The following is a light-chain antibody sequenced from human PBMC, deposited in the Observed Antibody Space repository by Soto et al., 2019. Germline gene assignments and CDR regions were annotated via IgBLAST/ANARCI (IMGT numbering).Light chain of an antibody. V-gene: IGKV1-5*01. J-gene: IGKJ1*01. Sequence: DIQMTQSPSTLSASVGDRVSITCRASHSISGWLAWYQQKPGKAPKLLIYDASTLESGVPSRFRGSGSGTEFTLTISSLQPEDFATYYCLQDYNYPWSFGQGTKVDIK. CDR2: DAS. CDR3: LQDYNYPWS. CDR1: HSISGW.